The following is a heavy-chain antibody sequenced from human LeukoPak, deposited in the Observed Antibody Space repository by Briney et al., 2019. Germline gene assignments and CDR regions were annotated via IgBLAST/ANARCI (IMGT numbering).Heavy chain of an antibody. V-gene: IGHV3-23*01. CDR3: AKALTMTDFDY. CDR1: GFTFSIFA. CDR2: ISDSGHST. Sequence: PGESLRLSCAASGFTFSIFAMSWVRQAPGKGLEWVSGISDSGHSTFYADSMKGRFTISRDNSKNTLYLQMNSLRPEDTAVYYCAKALTMTDFDYWGQGTLVTVSS. D-gene: IGHD3-3*01. J-gene: IGHJ4*02.